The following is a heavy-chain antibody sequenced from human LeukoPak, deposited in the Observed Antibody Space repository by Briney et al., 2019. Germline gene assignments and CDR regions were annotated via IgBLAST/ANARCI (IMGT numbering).Heavy chain of an antibody. CDR1: GGTFSSYA. CDR2: LIPIFGTA. J-gene: IGHJ4*02. Sequence: SVKVSCKASGGTFSSYAISWVRQAPGQGLEWMGGLIPIFGTANYAQKFQGRVTITADESTSTAYMELSSLRSEDTAVYYCARAYDSSAIPRRFDYWGQGTLVTVSS. V-gene: IGHV1-69*01. CDR3: ARAYDSSAIPRRFDY. D-gene: IGHD3-22*01.